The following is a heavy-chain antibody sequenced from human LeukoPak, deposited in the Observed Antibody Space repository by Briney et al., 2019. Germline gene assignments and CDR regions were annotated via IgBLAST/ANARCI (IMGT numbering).Heavy chain of an antibody. Sequence: SETLSLTCTVSGGSMRTYYWGWIRQPPGKGLEWIGYIYYSGSTNYNPSLKSRVTISVDTSKNQFSLKLSSVTAADTAVYYCAKFHWRSGGFDPWGQGTLVTVSS. V-gene: IGHV4-59*01. CDR2: IYYSGST. J-gene: IGHJ5*02. CDR3: AKFHWRSGGFDP. CDR1: GGSMRTYY. D-gene: IGHD2-8*02.